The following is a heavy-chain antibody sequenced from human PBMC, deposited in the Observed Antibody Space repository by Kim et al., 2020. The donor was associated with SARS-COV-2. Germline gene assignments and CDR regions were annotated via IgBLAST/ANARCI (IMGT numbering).Heavy chain of an antibody. CDR1: GYTFTSYA. CDR2: INTNTGNP. Sequence: ASVKVSCKASGYTFTSYAMNWVRQAPGQGLEWMGWINTNTGNPTYAQGFTGRFVFSFDTSVSTAYLQISSLKAEDTAVYYCARLQSGDSDDYCSGGSCYTGWFDPWGQGTLVTVSS. J-gene: IGHJ5*02. V-gene: IGHV7-4-1*02. CDR3: ARLQSGDSDDYCSGGSCYTGWFDP. D-gene: IGHD2-15*01.